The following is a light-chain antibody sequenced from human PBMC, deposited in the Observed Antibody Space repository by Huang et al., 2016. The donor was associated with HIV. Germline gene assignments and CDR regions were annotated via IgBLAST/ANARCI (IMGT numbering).Light chain of an antibody. J-gene: IGKJ5*01. CDR2: DAS. CDR3: QQRGTRLIT. CDR1: QSIKNY. V-gene: IGKV3-11*01. Sequence: IVLTQSPATLSLSPGERATLSCKASQSIKNYLAWYQQKPGQAPRLLIYDASTRATGTPARFSGSGSGTDFTLTISSLEPEDVAVYYCQQRGTRLITFGQGTRLEIK.